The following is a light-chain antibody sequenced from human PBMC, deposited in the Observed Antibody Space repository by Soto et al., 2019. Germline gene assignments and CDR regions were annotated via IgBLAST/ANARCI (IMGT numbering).Light chain of an antibody. J-gene: IGKJ1*01. CDR2: GAS. Sequence: EIVLTQSPATLSLSQGERATLSCWASQSVSSYLAWYQHKPGQAPRLLIYGASTRATGIPARFSGSGSGTEFTLTISSLQSEDFAVYYCQQYNNWPPWTFGQGTMVDIK. CDR3: QQYNNWPPWT. V-gene: IGKV3-15*01. CDR1: QSVSSY.